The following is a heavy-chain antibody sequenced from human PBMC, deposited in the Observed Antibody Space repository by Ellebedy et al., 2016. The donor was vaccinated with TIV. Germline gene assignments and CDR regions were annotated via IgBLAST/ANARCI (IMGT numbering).Heavy chain of an antibody. V-gene: IGHV3-21*01. CDR1: QFTFSAYS. J-gene: IGHJ6*02. CDR2: ITSSSSYI. CDR3: ARRADYFYGMDV. Sequence: PGGSLRLSCAASQFTFSAYSMNWVRQAAGKGLEWVSSITSSSSYIYYADSVKGRFTLSRDNAKNSLFLEMTSLRGEDTAVYYCARRADYFYGMDVWGQGTTVTVSS.